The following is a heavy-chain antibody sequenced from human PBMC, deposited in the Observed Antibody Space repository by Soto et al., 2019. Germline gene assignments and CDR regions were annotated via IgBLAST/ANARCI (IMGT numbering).Heavy chain of an antibody. CDR2: MNPNSGNT. V-gene: IGHV1-8*01. CDR1: GYTFTSYD. J-gene: IGHJ3*02. D-gene: IGHD2-15*01. CDR3: ARVSSGYCSGGSRYRSDAFDI. Sequence: QVQLVQSGAEVKKPGASVKVSCKASGYTFTSYDINWVRQATGQGLEWMGWMNPNSGNTGYAQKFQGRVTMTRNTSISTAYMELSSLRSEDTAVYYCARVSSGYCSGGSRYRSDAFDIWGQGTMVTVSS.